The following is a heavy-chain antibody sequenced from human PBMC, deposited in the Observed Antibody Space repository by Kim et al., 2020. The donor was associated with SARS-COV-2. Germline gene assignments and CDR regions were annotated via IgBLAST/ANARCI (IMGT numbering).Heavy chain of an antibody. Sequence: GGSLRLSCAASGFTFSSYSMNWVRQAPGKGLEWVSYISSSSSTIYYADSVKGRFTISRDNAKNSLYLQMNSLRAEDTAVYYCARLVIDDYYDSSGFDYWGQGTLVTVSS. V-gene: IGHV3-48*04. CDR1: GFTFSSYS. CDR2: ISSSSSTI. J-gene: IGHJ4*02. CDR3: ARLVIDDYYDSSGFDY. D-gene: IGHD3-22*01.